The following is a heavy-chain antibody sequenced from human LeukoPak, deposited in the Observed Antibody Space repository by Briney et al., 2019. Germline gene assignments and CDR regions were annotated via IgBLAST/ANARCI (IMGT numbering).Heavy chain of an antibody. Sequence: GASVKVSCKASGGTFSSYAISWVRQAPGQGLEWMGGIIPIFGTANYAQKFQGRVTITADESTSTAYMELSSLRSEDTAVYYCARDRRSGPRTDYWGQGTLVTVSS. J-gene: IGHJ4*02. D-gene: IGHD6-19*01. CDR1: GGTFSSYA. V-gene: IGHV1-69*13. CDR3: ARDRRSGPRTDY. CDR2: IIPIFGTA.